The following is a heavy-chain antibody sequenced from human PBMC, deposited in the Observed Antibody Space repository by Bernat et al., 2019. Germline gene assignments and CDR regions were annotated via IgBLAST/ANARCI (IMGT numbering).Heavy chain of an antibody. V-gene: IGHV1-2*02. CDR1: GYTFTGYY. CDR2: VNPNSDAT. D-gene: IGHD4-11*01. CDR3: AKEDRNFIDY. J-gene: IGHJ4*02. Sequence: QVQLVQSGAEVKKPGASVKVSCKASGYTFTGYYLHCVRQAPGHGLEWMGWVNPNSDATNYAQKFQGRVTMTRDASINTVYMELSSLTSDDTAVYYCAKEDRNFIDYWGQGTLVTVSS.